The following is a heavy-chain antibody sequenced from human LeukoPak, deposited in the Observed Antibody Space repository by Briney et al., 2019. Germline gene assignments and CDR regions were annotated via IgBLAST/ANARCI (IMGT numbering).Heavy chain of an antibody. Sequence: GGSLRLSRSASGFTFECNAVHCVRHAPGKGLEWVSLISGDGGSTYYADSVKGRFTISRDNSKNSLYLQMNSLRTEDTALYYCASDISRRSKNGLGMPVWGQGTTVTVSS. CDR3: ASDISRRSKNGLGMPV. V-gene: IGHV3-43*02. J-gene: IGHJ6*02. CDR2: ISGDGGST. D-gene: IGHD1-1*01. CDR1: GFTFECNA.